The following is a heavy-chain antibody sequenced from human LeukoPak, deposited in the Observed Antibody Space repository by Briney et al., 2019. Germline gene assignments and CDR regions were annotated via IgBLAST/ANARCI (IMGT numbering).Heavy chain of an antibody. V-gene: IGHV4-31*03. D-gene: IGHD3-22*01. J-gene: IGHJ4*02. Sequence: SETLSLTCTVSGGSISSGGYYWRWIRQHPGKGLEWIGYIYYSGSTYYNPSLKSRVTISVDTSKNQFSLKLSSVTAADTAVYYCASGFDSSGYAFDYWGQGTLVTVSS. CDR1: GGSISSGGYY. CDR3: ASGFDSSGYAFDY. CDR2: IYYSGST.